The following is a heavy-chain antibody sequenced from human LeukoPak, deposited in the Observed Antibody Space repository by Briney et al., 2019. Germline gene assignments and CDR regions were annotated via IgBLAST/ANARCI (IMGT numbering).Heavy chain of an antibody. J-gene: IGHJ4*02. Sequence: PSETLSLTCAVYGGSFSGYYWSWIRQPPGKGLEWIGEINHSGSTNYNPSLKSRVTISVDTSKNQFSLKLSSVTAADTAVYYCARWLLYSYYFDYWGQGTLVTVSS. CDR1: GGSFSGYY. D-gene: IGHD3-3*01. CDR2: INHSGST. V-gene: IGHV4-34*01. CDR3: ARWLLYSYYFDY.